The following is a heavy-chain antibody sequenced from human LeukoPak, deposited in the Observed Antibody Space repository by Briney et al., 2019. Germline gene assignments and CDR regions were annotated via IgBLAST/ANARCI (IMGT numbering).Heavy chain of an antibody. D-gene: IGHD3-22*01. CDR3: AKANDYYDSSGYLDY. J-gene: IGHJ4*02. CDR1: GFTFSSYG. V-gene: IGHV3-9*01. Sequence: GGSLRLSCAASGFTFSSYGMHWVRQAPGKGLEWVSGISWNSGSIGYADSVKGRFTISRDNAKNSLYLQMNSLRAEDTALYYCAKANDYYDSSGYLDYWGQGTLVTVSS. CDR2: ISWNSGSI.